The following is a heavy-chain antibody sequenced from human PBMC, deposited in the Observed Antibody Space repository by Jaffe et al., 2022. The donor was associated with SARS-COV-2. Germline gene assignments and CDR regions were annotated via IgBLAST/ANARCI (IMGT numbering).Heavy chain of an antibody. CDR1: GFTFSSYG. CDR2: IWYDGSNK. J-gene: IGHJ3*02. Sequence: QVQLVESGGGVVQPGRSLRLSCAASGFTFSSYGMHWVRQAPGKGLEWVAVIWYDGSNKYYADSVKGRFTISRDNSKNTLYLQMNSLRAEDTAVYYCARDHSPYSSKGDAFDIWGQGTMVTVSS. D-gene: IGHD6-19*01. V-gene: IGHV3-33*01. CDR3: ARDHSPYSSKGDAFDI.